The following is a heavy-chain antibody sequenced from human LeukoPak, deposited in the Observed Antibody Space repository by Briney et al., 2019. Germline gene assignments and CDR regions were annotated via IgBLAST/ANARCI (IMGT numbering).Heavy chain of an antibody. CDR2: IYYTGST. J-gene: IGHJ4*01. V-gene: IGHV4-59*08. CDR3: ARHRAYSSSSPFDY. Sequence: ETRSLTCSVSGGSISSLYWSWIRQPPGKGLEWIGYIYYTGSTNNNPSLMNRVTMFVDMSKNQLSLRLSSVTAADTAVYYCARHRAYSSSSPFDYWGESLVAAVSS. CDR1: GGSISSLY. D-gene: IGHD6-6*01.